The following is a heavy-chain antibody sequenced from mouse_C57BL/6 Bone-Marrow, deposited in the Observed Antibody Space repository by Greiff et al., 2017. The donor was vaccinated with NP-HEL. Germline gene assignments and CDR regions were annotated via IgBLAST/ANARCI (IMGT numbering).Heavy chain of an antibody. J-gene: IGHJ4*01. CDR2: IYPSDSET. Sequence: VQLQQPGAELVRPGSSVKLSCKASGYTFTSYWMDWVKQRPGQGLEWIGNIYPSDSETHYNQKFKDKATLTVDKSSSTAYMQLSSLTSEDSAVYYCARSSNYLYYYAMDYWGQGTSVTVSS. V-gene: IGHV1-61*01. CDR1: GYTFTSYW. D-gene: IGHD2-5*01. CDR3: ARSSNYLYYYAMDY.